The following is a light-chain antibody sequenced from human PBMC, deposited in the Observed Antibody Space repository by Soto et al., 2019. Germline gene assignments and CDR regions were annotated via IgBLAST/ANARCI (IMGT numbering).Light chain of an antibody. CDR3: GAWDLSLSAGV. CDR2: DNN. CDR1: NSNIGDNY. V-gene: IGLV1-51*01. Sequence: QSVLTQPPSVSAAPGQKVTISCSGSNSNIGDNYVSWYQQVPGTAPKLVIYDNNKRPSVIPDRFSGSKSGTSATLGITGLQTGDEADYYCGAWDLSLSAGVFGGGTKLTVL. J-gene: IGLJ2*01.